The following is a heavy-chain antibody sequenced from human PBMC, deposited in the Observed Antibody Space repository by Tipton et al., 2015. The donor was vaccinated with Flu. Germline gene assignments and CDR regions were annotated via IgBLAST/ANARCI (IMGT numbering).Heavy chain of an antibody. CDR3: ARVSPRRVTAIVVVMLPEGYFDY. D-gene: IGHD3-22*01. V-gene: IGHV4-34*01. CDR1: GGSFSGYY. J-gene: IGHJ4*02. CDR2: INHSGST. Sequence: TLSLTCSVYGGSFSGYYWTWIRQPPGKGLEWIGEINHSGSTHYNSSLKSRVTMSVDSSKSQFSPHLSSVTAADTAVYYCARVSPRRVTAIVVVMLPEGYFDYWGQGTQVIVSP.